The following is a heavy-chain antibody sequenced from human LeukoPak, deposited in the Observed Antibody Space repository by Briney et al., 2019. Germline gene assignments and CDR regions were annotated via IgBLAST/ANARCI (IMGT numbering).Heavy chain of an antibody. Sequence: PPGGSLRLSCAASGFLLSRYWMHWVRQAPGKGLVWVSHINSDGSSTTYADSVKGRFTISRDNAKNTVYLQMNSLRAEDTAVYYCVRGAYSSSWLNFDYWGKGTLVTVSS. D-gene: IGHD6-13*01. CDR3: VRGAYSSSWLNFDY. CDR2: INSDGSST. CDR1: GFLLSRYW. J-gene: IGHJ4*02. V-gene: IGHV3-74*01.